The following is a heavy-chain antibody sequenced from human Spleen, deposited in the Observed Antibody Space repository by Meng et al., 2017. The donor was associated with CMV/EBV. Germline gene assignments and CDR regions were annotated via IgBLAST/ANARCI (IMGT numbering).Heavy chain of an antibody. CDR2: INPSGGST. V-gene: IGHV1-46*01. CDR3: ARGQWELPDDY. CDR1: GYTFSSYY. J-gene: IGHJ4*02. Sequence: QVLLVHSGAGGKKLAASGKVSCKAAGYTFSSYYMHWVRLARVQGLEWMGIINPSGGSTSYAQKLQGRVTMTRDTSTSTVYMELSSLRSEDTAVYYCARGQWELPDDYWGQGTLVTVSS. D-gene: IGHD1-26*01.